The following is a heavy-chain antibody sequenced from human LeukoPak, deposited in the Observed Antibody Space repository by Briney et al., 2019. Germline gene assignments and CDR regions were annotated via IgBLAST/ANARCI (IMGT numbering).Heavy chain of an antibody. V-gene: IGHV3-23*01. D-gene: IGHD6-13*01. CDR1: GFTFSSYA. CDR3: AKRFGSWPMYYFDY. J-gene: IGHJ4*02. Sequence: PGGSLRLSCAASGFTFSSYAMSWVRQAPGKGLEWVSAISGSGGSTYYADSVKGRFTISRDNSKNTLYLQMDSLRAEDTAVYYCAKRFGSWPMYYFDYWGQGTLVTVSS. CDR2: ISGSGGST.